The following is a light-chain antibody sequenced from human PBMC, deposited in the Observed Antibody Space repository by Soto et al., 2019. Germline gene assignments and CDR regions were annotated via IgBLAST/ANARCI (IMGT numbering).Light chain of an antibody. J-gene: IGKJ4*01. CDR3: QQYYISPLT. V-gene: IGKV4-1*01. CDR2: WAS. Sequence: DIVMTQSPDSLAVSLGERATINCKSSQSVLYNSNNKNYLAWYQQKPGQPPKLLIYWASTRESGVPDRFSGRGSGTDFTLTISSLQAEDVAVYYCQQYYISPLTFGGWTKVEIK. CDR1: QSVLYNSNNKNY.